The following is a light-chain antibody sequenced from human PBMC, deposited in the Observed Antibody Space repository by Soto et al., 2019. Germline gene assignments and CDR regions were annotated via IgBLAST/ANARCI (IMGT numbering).Light chain of an antibody. Sequence: DLPMTQSPSSLSASVGDRVTITCQASQDITNHLHWYQQKPGKAPKLLIYAASNLETGVPSRFSGSGFGTDFTFIINNLQPEDFATYFCQHCHILPWTFGQGTKVEIK. V-gene: IGKV1-33*01. CDR3: QHCHILPWT. CDR1: QDITNH. J-gene: IGKJ1*01. CDR2: AAS.